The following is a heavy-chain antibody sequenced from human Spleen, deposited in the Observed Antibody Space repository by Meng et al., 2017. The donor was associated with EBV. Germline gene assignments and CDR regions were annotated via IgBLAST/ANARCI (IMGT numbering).Heavy chain of an antibody. CDR1: GGSFSYYY. V-gene: IGHV4-34*01. CDR3: ARGPTTMAHDFDY. D-gene: IGHD4-11*01. Sequence: QVQLQVWGAGLLKPSETLSLTCVGSGGSFSYYYWSWIRQPPGKGLEWIGEINHSGSTNYNPPLESRATISVDTSQNNLSLKLSSVTAADSAVYYCARGPTTMAHDFDYWGQGTLVTVSS. CDR2: INHSGST. J-gene: IGHJ4*02.